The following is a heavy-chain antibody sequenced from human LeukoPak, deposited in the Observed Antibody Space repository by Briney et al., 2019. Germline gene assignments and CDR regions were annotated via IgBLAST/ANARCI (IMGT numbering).Heavy chain of an antibody. CDR3: TSGSSSVGY. V-gene: IGHV3-11*01. CDR1: GFIFSDYY. Sequence: GGSLRLSCAASGFIFSDYYMSWIRQAPGKGLEWVSYTSPTGTNTYYAQSVKGRFTISRDNARNSLALHMNSLRAEDPAIYYCTSGSSSVGYWGQGILVTVSS. D-gene: IGHD6-6*01. J-gene: IGHJ4*02. CDR2: TSPTGTNT.